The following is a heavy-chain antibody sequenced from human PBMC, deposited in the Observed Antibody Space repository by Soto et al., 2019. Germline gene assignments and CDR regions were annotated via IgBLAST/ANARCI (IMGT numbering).Heavy chain of an antibody. D-gene: IGHD6-13*01. J-gene: IGHJ6*02. V-gene: IGHV5-51*01. Sequence: GESLKISCKSSGYTFTSYWIGWVRQMPGKGLEWMGIIYPRDSNTRYSPSFQGQVTISADKSISTAFLQWSSLKASDTAMYYCARTAAAGKYYNGMDVWGQGTTVTVSS. CDR1: GYTFTSYW. CDR3: ARTAAAGKYYNGMDV. CDR2: IYPRDSNT.